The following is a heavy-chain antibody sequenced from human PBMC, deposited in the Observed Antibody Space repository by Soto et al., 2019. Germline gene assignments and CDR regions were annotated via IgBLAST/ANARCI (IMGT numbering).Heavy chain of an antibody. Sequence: GGSLRLSCTASGFTFGDYAMSWFRQAPGKGLEWVGFIRSKAYGGTTEYAASVKGRFTISRDDSKSIAYLQMNSLKTEDPAVYYCTRTIFGVVEGAFDIWGQGTMVTVSS. CDR3: TRTIFGVVEGAFDI. D-gene: IGHD3-3*01. CDR1: GFTFGDYA. V-gene: IGHV3-49*03. CDR2: IRSKAYGGTT. J-gene: IGHJ3*02.